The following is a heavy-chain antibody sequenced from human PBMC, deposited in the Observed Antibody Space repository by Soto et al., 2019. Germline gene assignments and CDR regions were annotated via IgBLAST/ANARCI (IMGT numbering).Heavy chain of an antibody. CDR1: GFTFSSYG. V-gene: IGHV3-33*01. D-gene: IGHD5-12*01. J-gene: IGHJ4*02. CDR2: IWYDGSNK. Sequence: GGSLRLSCAASGFTFSSYGMHWVRQAPGKGLEWVAVIWYDGSNKYYADSVKGRFTISRDNSKNTLYLQMNSLRAEDTAVYYCARPNSGYDYGFDYWGQGTLVTVSS. CDR3: ARPNSGYDYGFDY.